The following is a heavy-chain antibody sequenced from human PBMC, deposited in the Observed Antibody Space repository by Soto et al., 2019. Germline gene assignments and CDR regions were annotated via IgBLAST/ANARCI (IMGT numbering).Heavy chain of an antibody. V-gene: IGHV4-39*01. CDR1: GGSISSSSYY. D-gene: IGHD3-3*01. CDR3: ARQDFWSGYYIDY. J-gene: IGHJ4*02. Sequence: PSETLSLTCTVSGGSISSSSYYWGWIRQPPGKGLEWIGSIYYSGSTYYNPSLKSRVTISVDTSKNQFSLKLSSVTAADTAVYYCARQDFWSGYYIDYWGQGTLVTVSS. CDR2: IYYSGST.